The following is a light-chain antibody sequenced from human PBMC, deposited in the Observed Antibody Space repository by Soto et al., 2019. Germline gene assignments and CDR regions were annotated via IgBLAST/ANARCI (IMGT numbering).Light chain of an antibody. CDR2: DVT. J-gene: IGLJ2*01. CDR3: CSYAVIHVL. Sequence: QSALTQPRSVSGSPGQSVTISCTGTSSDVGAYNYVSWYQQHPGKAPKLMIFDVTKRPSGVPDRFSGSKSGSTASLTISGLQAEDEADYYCCSYAVIHVLFGGVTKVTVL. V-gene: IGLV2-11*01. CDR1: SSDVGAYNY.